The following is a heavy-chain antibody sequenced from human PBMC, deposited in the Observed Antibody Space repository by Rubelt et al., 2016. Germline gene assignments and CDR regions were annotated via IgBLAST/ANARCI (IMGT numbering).Heavy chain of an antibody. CDR1: GGTFSSYA. Sequence: QVQLVQSGAEVKKPGSSVKVSCKASGGTFSSYAISWVRQAPGQGLAWMGCISPNSGGTNYAQKFQGRVTMTRDTSISTAYMELSRLRSDDTAVYYCARFAIGGHSSGYLFDYWGQGTLVTVSS. CDR3: ARFAIGGHSSGYLFDY. CDR2: ISPNSGGT. J-gene: IGHJ4*02. V-gene: IGHV1-2*02. D-gene: IGHD3-22*01.